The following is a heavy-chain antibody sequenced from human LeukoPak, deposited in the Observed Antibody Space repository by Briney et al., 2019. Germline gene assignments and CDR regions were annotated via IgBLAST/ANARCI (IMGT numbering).Heavy chain of an antibody. J-gene: IGHJ4*02. D-gene: IGHD6-13*01. CDR1: GFTFSSYG. Sequence: GGSLRLSCAASGFTFSSYGMHWVRQAPAKGREWVAVIWYDGSNKYYADSVKGRFTISRDNSKNTLYLQMNSLRAEDTAVYYCARDEQQLGAIDYWGQGTLVTVSS. CDR2: IWYDGSNK. V-gene: IGHV3-33*01. CDR3: ARDEQQLGAIDY.